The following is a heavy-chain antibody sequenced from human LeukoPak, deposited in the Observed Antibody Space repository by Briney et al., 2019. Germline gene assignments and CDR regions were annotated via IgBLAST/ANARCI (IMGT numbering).Heavy chain of an antibody. V-gene: IGHV4-59*08. CDR1: GGSISSYY. CDR3: ARLYYYDSSGSPNFDY. J-gene: IGHJ4*02. CDR2: IYYSGST. D-gene: IGHD3-22*01. Sequence: SETLSLTCTVSGGSISSYYWSWIRQPPGKGLEWIGNIYYSGSTNYNPSLKSRVTISVDTSKNQFSLKLSSVTAADTAVYYCARLYYYDSSGSPNFDYWGQGTLVTVSS.